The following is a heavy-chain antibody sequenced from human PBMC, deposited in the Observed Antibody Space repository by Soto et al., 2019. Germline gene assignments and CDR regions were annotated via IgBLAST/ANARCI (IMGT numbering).Heavy chain of an antibody. CDR2: ISYDGSNK. D-gene: IGHD3-3*01. J-gene: IGHJ4*02. V-gene: IGHV3-30*18. CDR3: AKENGIFGVVKSFDY. Sequence: GGSLRLSCAASGFTFSSYCMHWVRQAPGKGLEWVAVISYDGSNKYYADSVKGRFTISRDNSKNTLYLQMNSLRAEDTAVYYCAKENGIFGVVKSFDYWGQGTLVTVSS. CDR1: GFTFSSYC.